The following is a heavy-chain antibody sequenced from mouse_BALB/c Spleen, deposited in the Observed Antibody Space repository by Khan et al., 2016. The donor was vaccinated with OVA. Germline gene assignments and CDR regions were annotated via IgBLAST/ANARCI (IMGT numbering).Heavy chain of an antibody. D-gene: IGHD2-4*01. CDR3: ARKDYYDYDPFPY. V-gene: IGHV3-2*02. CDR1: GYSITSEYA. J-gene: IGHJ3*01. Sequence: EVQLQESGPGLVKPSQSLSLTRTVTGYSITSEYAWNWIRQFPGNKLEWMGYINYSGNTRFNPSLKSRTSITRDTPKNQFFLQLNSVTTEDTATYYCARKDYYDYDPFPYWGQGTLVTVSA. CDR2: INYSGNT.